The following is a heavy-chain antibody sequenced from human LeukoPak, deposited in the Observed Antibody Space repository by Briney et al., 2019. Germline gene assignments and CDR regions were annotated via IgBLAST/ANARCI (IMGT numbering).Heavy chain of an antibody. J-gene: IGHJ4*02. V-gene: IGHV3-21*01. D-gene: IGHD3-3*01. CDR2: ISSSSSYI. CDR1: GFTFSSYS. CDR3: ARGRSYDFWSGYYTTPGYFDY. Sequence: GGSLRLSCAASGFTFSSYSMNWVRQAPGKGLEWVSSISSSSSYIYYADSVKGRFTISRDNSKNTLYLQMNSLRAEDTAVYYCARGRSYDFWSGYYTTPGYFDYWGQGTLVTVSS.